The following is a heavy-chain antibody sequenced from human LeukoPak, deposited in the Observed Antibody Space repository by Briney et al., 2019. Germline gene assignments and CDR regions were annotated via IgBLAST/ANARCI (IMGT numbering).Heavy chain of an antibody. CDR3: AREVVVVRGVVYYYYMDV. CDR2: INHRGST. V-gene: IGHV4-34*01. CDR1: GGSFSGYY. Sequence: SETLSLTCVVYGGSFSGYYWSWIAKSQGKGLEWIGEINHRGSTNSNPSLKSRVTISVDTSKTQYSLKLRSVTAADTAVYDCAREVVVVRGVVYYYYMDVWGKGTTVTISS. D-gene: IGHD3-10*01. J-gene: IGHJ6*03.